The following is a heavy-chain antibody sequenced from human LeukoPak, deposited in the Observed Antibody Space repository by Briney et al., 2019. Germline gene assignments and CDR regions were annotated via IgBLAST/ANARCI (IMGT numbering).Heavy chain of an antibody. D-gene: IGHD3-22*01. V-gene: IGHV3-23*01. CDR2: ISGSGGST. J-gene: IGHJ4*02. CDR3: AKEGKYYYDSSGYITDFDY. Sequence: GGSLRLSCAASGFTFNIYAMIWVRQAPGKGLEWVLAISGSGGSTYYADSVKGRFTISRDNSKNTLYLQMNSPRAEDTAVYYCAKEGKYYYDSSGYITDFDYWGQGTLVTVSS. CDR1: GFTFNIYA.